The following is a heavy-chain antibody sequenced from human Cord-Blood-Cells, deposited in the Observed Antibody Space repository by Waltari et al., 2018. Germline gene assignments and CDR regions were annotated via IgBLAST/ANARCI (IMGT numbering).Heavy chain of an antibody. Sequence: QVQLQESGPGLVKPSQTLSLTCTVSGGSISSGGYYWSWIRQHPGKGLEWIGYIYYSGRTHYNPPLKSRVTISVDTSKNQFSLKLSSVTAADTAVYYCARGPPEWEHYYGMDVWGQGTTVTVSS. CDR2: IYYSGRT. CDR1: GGSISSGGYY. J-gene: IGHJ6*02. D-gene: IGHD1-26*01. CDR3: ARGPPEWEHYYGMDV. V-gene: IGHV4-31*03.